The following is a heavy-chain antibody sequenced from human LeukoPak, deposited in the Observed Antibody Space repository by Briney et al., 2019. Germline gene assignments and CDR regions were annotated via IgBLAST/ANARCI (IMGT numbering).Heavy chain of an antibody. D-gene: IGHD3-22*01. CDR1: GGSISSYY. CDR3: ARDAGVLYYYDSSGYYTDPAFDY. J-gene: IGHJ4*02. CDR2: IYTSGST. V-gene: IGHV4-4*07. Sequence: SETLSLTCTVSGGSISSYYWSWIRQPAGKGLEWIGRIYTSGSTNYNPSLKSRVTMSVDTSKNQFSLKLSSVTAADTAMYYCARDAGVLYYYDSSGYYTDPAFDYWGQGILVTVSS.